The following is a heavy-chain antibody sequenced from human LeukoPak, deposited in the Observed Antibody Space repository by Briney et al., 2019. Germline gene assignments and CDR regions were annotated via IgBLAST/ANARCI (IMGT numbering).Heavy chain of an antibody. Sequence: GGSLRLSCAASGFTFSNYGMHWVRQAPGKGLEWVAVMSYDGSNQYYAESVKGRFTVSRDNSNNRLYLQMNSLRDEDTSLYYCAKDRRAYSGYGMFDYWGRGTLVTVSS. V-gene: IGHV3-30*18. CDR3: AKDRRAYSGYGMFDY. J-gene: IGHJ4*02. CDR2: MSYDGSNQ. D-gene: IGHD5-12*01. CDR1: GFTFSNYG.